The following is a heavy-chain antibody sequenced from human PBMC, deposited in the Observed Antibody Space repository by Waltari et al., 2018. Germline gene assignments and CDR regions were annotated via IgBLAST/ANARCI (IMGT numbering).Heavy chain of an antibody. D-gene: IGHD7-27*01. CDR1: GFPFSSNW. V-gene: IGHV3-7*03. CDR3: ARDFNWGWDF. J-gene: IGHJ4*02. CDR2: IKPDGSQQ. Sequence: EVQLVDSGGGLVQPGGSLRISCSASGFPFSSNWMSWVRQAPGRGLEWLANIKPDGSQQYYVDSVRGRFSISRDNAKNSLYLQLNSLRAEDTAIYYCARDFNWGWDFWGQGTLVTVSS.